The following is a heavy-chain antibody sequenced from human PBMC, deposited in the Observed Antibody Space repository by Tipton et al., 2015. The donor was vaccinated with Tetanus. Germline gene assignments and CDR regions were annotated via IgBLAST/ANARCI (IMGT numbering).Heavy chain of an antibody. V-gene: IGHV4-30-4*01. CDR1: GEALSNGDYC. J-gene: IGHJ6*02. CDR2: IYYSGST. Sequence: GEALSNGDYCWSWIRQPPGKGLESIGYIYYSGSTYYNPSLKSRVTISVDTSKNQFSLRLSSVTAADTAVYYCARDHGITWGGMGYYYGMDVWGQGTTVTVSS. CDR3: ARDHGITWGGMGYYYGMDV. D-gene: IGHD3-16*01.